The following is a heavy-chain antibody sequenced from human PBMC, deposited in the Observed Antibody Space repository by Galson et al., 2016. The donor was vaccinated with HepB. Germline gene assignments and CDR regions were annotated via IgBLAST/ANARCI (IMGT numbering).Heavy chain of an antibody. J-gene: IGHJ4*02. CDR1: GFTSSNHW. V-gene: IGHV3-7*01. D-gene: IGHD3-10*01. Sequence: SLRLSCAASGFTSSNHWMSWVRQAPGKGLEWVANIKPDGGVQYYVDSVRGRFTISRDIAKNAVYLQMNTLRVEEEAVYYCAREIAGSYFDWGQGTLVTVSS. CDR2: IKPDGGVQ. CDR3: AREIAGSYFD.